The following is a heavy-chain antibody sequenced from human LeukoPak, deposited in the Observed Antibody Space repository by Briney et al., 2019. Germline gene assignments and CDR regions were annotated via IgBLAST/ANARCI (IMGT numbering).Heavy chain of an antibody. CDR2: TDYRTKWYI. CDR1: GDSVSSNSAI. Sequence: SQNLSLTCAISGDSVSSNSAIWNCIRQAPSRGLEWLGRTDYRTKWYIDYGASVKSRITINADTSKNQFSLQLNSVTPEDTAVYYCARGYYASGFNPWGQGTLVTVSS. V-gene: IGHV6-1*01. D-gene: IGHD3-10*01. J-gene: IGHJ5*02. CDR3: ARGYYASGFNP.